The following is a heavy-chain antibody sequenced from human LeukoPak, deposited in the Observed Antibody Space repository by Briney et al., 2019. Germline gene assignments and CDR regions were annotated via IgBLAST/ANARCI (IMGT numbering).Heavy chain of an antibody. D-gene: IGHD3-10*01. Sequence: GESLKISRKGSGYSFTSYWVGWVRQMPGKGLEWMGIIYPGDSDTRYSPSFQGQVTISADKSISTAYLQWSSLKASDTAIYYCARHAGDYIYGSGYHYYYYMDVWGKGTTVTVSS. V-gene: IGHV5-51*01. J-gene: IGHJ6*03. CDR2: IYPGDSDT. CDR3: ARHAGDYIYGSGYHYYYYMDV. CDR1: GYSFTSYW.